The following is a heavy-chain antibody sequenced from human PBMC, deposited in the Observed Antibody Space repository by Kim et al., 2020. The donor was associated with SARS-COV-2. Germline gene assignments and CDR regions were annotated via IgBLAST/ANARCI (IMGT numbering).Heavy chain of an antibody. CDR2: ISYDGSNK. V-gene: IGHV3-30*18. J-gene: IGHJ4*02. CDR1: GFTFSSYG. D-gene: IGHD3-10*01. CDR3: AKEGVRGVRGG. Sequence: GGSLRLSCAASGFTFSSYGMHWVRQAPGKGLEWVAVISYDGSNKYYADSVKGRFTISRDNSKNTLYLQMNSLRAEDTAVYYCAKEGVRGVRGGWGQGTLVTVSS.